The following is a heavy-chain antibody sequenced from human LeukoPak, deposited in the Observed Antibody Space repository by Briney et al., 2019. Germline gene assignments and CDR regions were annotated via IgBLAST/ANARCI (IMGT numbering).Heavy chain of an antibody. CDR2: FDPVDSET. CDR1: GSSLSELS. D-gene: IGHD6-13*01. V-gene: IGHV1-24*01. CDR3: AREVSSSLDY. J-gene: IGHJ4*02. Sequence: GASVKVSCKVSGSSLSELSMHWVRQPPGKGLEWMGDFDPVDSETIYSQKFQGRVTMTEDTSTDTAYMELINLTSEDTAVYYCAREVSSSLDYWGQGTLVTVSS.